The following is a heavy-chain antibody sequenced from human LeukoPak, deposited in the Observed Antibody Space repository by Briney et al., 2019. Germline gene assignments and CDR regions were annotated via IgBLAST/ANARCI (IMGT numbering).Heavy chain of an antibody. CDR3: ATHYYYYYYMDV. Sequence: PAGGSLRLSCAASGFTFSSYGMSWVRQAPGKGLEWVSAISGSGGSTYYADSVKGRFTISRDNSKNTLYLQMNSLRAEDTAVYYCATHYYYYYYMDVWGKGTTVTISS. CDR2: ISGSGGST. J-gene: IGHJ6*03. CDR1: GFTFSSYG. V-gene: IGHV3-23*01.